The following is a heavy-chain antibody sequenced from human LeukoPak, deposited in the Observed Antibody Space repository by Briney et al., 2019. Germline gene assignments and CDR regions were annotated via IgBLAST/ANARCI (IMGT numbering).Heavy chain of an antibody. Sequence: GGSLRLSCAASGFTFSSYAMHWVRQAPGKGLEWVAVISYDGSNKYYEDSVKGRFTISRDNSKNTLYLQMNSLRAEDTAVYYCAKGTGKSTLNWFDSWGQGTLVTVSS. J-gene: IGHJ5*01. V-gene: IGHV3-30*18. CDR3: AKGTGKSTLNWFDS. CDR1: GFTFSSYA. CDR2: ISYDGSNK. D-gene: IGHD1-1*01.